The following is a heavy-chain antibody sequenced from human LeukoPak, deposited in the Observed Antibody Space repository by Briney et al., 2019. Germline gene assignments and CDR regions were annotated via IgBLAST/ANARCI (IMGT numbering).Heavy chain of an antibody. Sequence: GGSLRLSCAASGFTFSSYWMSWVRQAPGKGLEWLANIKQDGSEKYYVDSVKGRFTISRDNAKNSLYLQMNSLRAEDTAVYYCARAYSSGYYYYYYGMDVWGQGTTVTVSS. V-gene: IGHV3-7*01. J-gene: IGHJ6*02. D-gene: IGHD6-19*01. CDR1: GFTFSSYW. CDR3: ARAYSSGYYYYYYGMDV. CDR2: IKQDGSEK.